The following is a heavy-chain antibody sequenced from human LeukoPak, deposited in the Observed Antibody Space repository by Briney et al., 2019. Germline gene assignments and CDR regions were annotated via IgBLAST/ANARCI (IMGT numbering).Heavy chain of an antibody. CDR2: ISNDGSKK. Sequence: PGRSLRLSCVASRSMFRAYGIDWVRQAPGKGLEWVVRISNDGSKKTYADSVRGRFNISRDNGKNTVFLQMNSLRVEDTAPYYCAKDLRGAKGALDVWGQGTMVTVSS. CDR1: RSMFRAYG. J-gene: IGHJ3*01. CDR3: AKDLRGAKGALDV. V-gene: IGHV3-30*18.